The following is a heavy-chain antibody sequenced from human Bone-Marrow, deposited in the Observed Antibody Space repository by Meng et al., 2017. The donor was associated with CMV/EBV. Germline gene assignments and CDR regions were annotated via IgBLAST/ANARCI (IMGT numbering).Heavy chain of an antibody. CDR1: GFTFSSYW. Sequence: GESLKISCVASGFTFSSYWMGWVRQAPGKGLEWVGRIKSKTDGGTTDYAAPVKGRFTISRDDSKNTLYLQMNSLKTEDTAVYYCTTEEDYWGQGTLVTVSS. V-gene: IGHV3-15*01. CDR3: TTEEDY. CDR2: IKSKTDGGTT. J-gene: IGHJ4*02.